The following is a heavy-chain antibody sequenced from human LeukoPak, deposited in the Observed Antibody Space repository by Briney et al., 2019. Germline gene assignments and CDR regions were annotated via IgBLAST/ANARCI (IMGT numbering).Heavy chain of an antibody. J-gene: IGHJ4*02. CDR1: GFTFSSYA. V-gene: IGHV3-30-3*01. CDR3: AGSLTYYFDC. Sequence: GGSLRLSCAASGFTFSSYAMHWVRQAPGKGLEWVAVISYDGSNKYYADSVKGRFTISRDNSKNTLYLQMNSLRAEDTAVYYCAGSLTYYFDCWGQGTLVTVSS. CDR2: ISYDGSNK.